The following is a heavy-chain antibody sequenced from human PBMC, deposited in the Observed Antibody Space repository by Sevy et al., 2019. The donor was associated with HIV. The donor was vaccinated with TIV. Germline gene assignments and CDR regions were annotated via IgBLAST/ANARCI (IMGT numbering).Heavy chain of an antibody. CDR2: ISYDGSTK. D-gene: IGHD5-18*01. V-gene: IGHV3-30-3*01. J-gene: IGHJ6*02. CDR1: GFTFSRYA. Sequence: GGYLRLSCAASGFTFSRYAMHWVRQAPGKGLEWMAVISYDGSTKYYTDSVKGRFTISRDNSKNRLYLQMNSLKVEDTAVYYCARVKRAYSFGYYGMDVWGQGTTVTVSS. CDR3: ARVKRAYSFGYYGMDV.